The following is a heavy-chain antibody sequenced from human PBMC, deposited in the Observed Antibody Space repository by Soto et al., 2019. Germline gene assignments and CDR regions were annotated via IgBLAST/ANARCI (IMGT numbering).Heavy chain of an antibody. Sequence: PGGSLRLSCAASGFTFSSYSMSWVRQAPGKGLEWVSGFRTSGDGGTTYYADSVKGRFTISRDNSKNTLYLQMNSLRAEDTAVYYCARAVMQRRLRFDLWGRGTLVTVS. V-gene: IGHV3-23*01. CDR2: FRTSGDGGTT. D-gene: IGHD3-16*01. CDR1: GFTFSSYS. J-gene: IGHJ2*01. CDR3: ARAVMQRRLRFDL.